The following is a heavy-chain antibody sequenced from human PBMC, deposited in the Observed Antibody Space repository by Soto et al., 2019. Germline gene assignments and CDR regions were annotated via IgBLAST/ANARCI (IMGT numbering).Heavy chain of an antibody. CDR2: IYWDDDK. V-gene: IGHV2-5*08. CDR3: ALDTKSPGRFDP. Sequence: ESGPTLVNPTRTLTLTCTFSGFSLSTSGMCVSWIRQPPGKALEWLALIYWDDDKRYSPSLKSRLTITKDTSKNQVVLTMTNMDPVDTATYYCALDTKSPGRFDPWGPGTLVTVSS. CDR1: GFSLSTSGMC. J-gene: IGHJ5*02. D-gene: IGHD5-18*01.